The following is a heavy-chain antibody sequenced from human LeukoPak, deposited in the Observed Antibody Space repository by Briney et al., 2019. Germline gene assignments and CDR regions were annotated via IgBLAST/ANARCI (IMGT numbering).Heavy chain of an antibody. J-gene: IGHJ3*02. D-gene: IGHD3-22*01. CDR2: ISGSGGST. CDR3: AKELALRDDSSGYRGDAFDI. CDR1: GFTFSSYA. V-gene: IGHV3-23*01. Sequence: PGGSLRLSCAASGFTFSSYAMSWVRQAPGKGLEWVSAISGSGGSTYYADSVKGRFTISRDNSKNTLYLQMNSLRAEDTAVYYCAKELALRDDSSGYRGDAFDIWGQGTMVTVSS.